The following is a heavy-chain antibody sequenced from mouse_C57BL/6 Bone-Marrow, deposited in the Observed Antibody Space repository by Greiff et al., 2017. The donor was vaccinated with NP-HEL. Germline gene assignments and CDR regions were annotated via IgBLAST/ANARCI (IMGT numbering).Heavy chain of an antibody. J-gene: IGHJ4*01. CDR1: GFTFSDYY. CDR2: ISNGGGST. CDR3: ARRDSYYAMDY. V-gene: IGHV5-12*01. Sequence: EVKLVESGGGLVQPGGSLKLSCAASGFTFSDYYMYWVRQTPEKRLEWVAYISNGGGSTYYPDTVKGRFTISRDNAKNTLYLQMSRLKSEDTAMYYCARRDSYYAMDYWGQGTSVTVSS.